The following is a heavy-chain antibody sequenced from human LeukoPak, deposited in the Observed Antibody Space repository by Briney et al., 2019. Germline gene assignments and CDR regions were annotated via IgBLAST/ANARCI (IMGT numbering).Heavy chain of an antibody. CDR1: GGSISSGGHY. V-gene: IGHV4-31*03. D-gene: IGHD3-10*01. Sequence: SETLSLTCTVSGGSISSGGHYWSWVRQRPGNGLEWFGHIYYSGSTNYNPSLMSRVTISVDTSKNQLPLNLSSVTAADTAVYYCARGASGEGYWGQGTLVTVSS. CDR2: IYYSGST. CDR3: ARGASGEGY. J-gene: IGHJ4*02.